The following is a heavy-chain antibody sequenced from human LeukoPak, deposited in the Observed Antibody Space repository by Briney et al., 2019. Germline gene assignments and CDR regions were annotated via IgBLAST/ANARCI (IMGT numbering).Heavy chain of an antibody. CDR1: GGSISSGGYS. J-gene: IGHJ4*02. CDR3: ARTNGNYYDSSGYYYFDY. CDR2: IYHSGST. Sequence: SQTLSLTCAVSGGSISSGGYSWSWIRQPPGKGLEWIGYIYHSGSTYYNPSLKSRVTISVDRSKNQFSLKLSSVTAVDTAVYYCARTNGNYYDSSGYYYFDYWGQGTLVTVSS. V-gene: IGHV4-30-2*01. D-gene: IGHD3-22*01.